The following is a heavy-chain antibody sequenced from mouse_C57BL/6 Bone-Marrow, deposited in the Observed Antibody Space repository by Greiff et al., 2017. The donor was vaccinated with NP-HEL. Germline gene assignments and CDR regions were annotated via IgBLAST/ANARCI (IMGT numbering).Heavy chain of an antibody. Sequence: EVHLVESGGGLVQPKGSLKLSCAASGFTFNTYAMHWVRQAPGKGLEWVARIRSKSSNYATYYADSVKDRFTISRDDSQSMLYLQMNNLKTEDTAMYYCVREGPLIYYDYDGGGYYAMDYWGQGTSVTVSS. CDR2: IRSKSSNYAT. CDR1: GFTFNTYA. D-gene: IGHD2-4*01. V-gene: IGHV10-3*01. CDR3: VREGPLIYYDYDGGGYYAMDY. J-gene: IGHJ4*01.